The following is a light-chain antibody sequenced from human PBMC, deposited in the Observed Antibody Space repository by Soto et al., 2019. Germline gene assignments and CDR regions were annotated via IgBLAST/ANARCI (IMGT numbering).Light chain of an antibody. CDR1: QSVSSY. Sequence: ELVLTQSPATLSLSQGEIATLSCRASQSVSSYLAWYQQKPGQAPRLLIYDASNRATGIPARFSGSGSGTDYTLTISSLEPEDFAVYYCQQRSNWRITFGQGTRLDIK. V-gene: IGKV3-11*01. CDR3: QQRSNWRIT. J-gene: IGKJ5*01. CDR2: DAS.